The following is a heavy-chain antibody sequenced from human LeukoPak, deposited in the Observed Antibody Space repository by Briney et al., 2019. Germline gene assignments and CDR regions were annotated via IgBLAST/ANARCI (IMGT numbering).Heavy chain of an antibody. CDR3: GSTNYNPFPKSRVTISVDTSKNQFSLKLSSVTAADTAVYYCARAEDTSVRGVPDIFDY. CDR1: GHFNSRYY. D-gene: IGHD3-10*01. Sequence: SDTLTLICTVSGHFNSRYYWRCMPRPRGEGLEWIGYNYYSGCNIFNTPPKGRVTLSQGPSQEQFVLTLSSVTAAYPAVYYFGSTNYNPFPKSRVTISVDTSKNQFSLKLSSVTAADTAVYYCARAEDTSVRGVPDIFDYWGQGTLVTVSS. V-gene: IGHV4-59*07. J-gene: IGHJ4*02. CDR2: NYYSGCN.